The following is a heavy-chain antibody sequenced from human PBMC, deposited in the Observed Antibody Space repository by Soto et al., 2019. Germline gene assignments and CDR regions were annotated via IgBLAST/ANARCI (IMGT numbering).Heavy chain of an antibody. Sequence: EVQLLESGGGLVQPGGSLRLSCAASGFTFSSYAMSWVRQAPGKGLEWVSAISGSGGSTYYADSVKGRFTISRDNSKNTLYLQMNSLRAEDTAVYYCAKDLPFGSNYYYGMDVWGQGTTVTVSS. CDR2: ISGSGGST. CDR1: GFTFSSYA. CDR3: AKDLPFGSNYYYGMDV. D-gene: IGHD3-10*01. J-gene: IGHJ6*02. V-gene: IGHV3-23*01.